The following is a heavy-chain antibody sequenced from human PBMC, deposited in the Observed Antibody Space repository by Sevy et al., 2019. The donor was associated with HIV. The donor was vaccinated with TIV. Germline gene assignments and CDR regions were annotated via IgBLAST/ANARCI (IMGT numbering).Heavy chain of an antibody. CDR3: GITKDYYESSGSPFDY. D-gene: IGHD3-22*01. CDR2: FDPEDGLR. CDR1: GSSLTNLA. Sequence: ASVKVSCKVSGSSLTNLAMHWVRQAPGKGLEWMGSFDPEDGLRIYAQKFQGRVTMTEETSTDTAYMELSSLKSEDTAVFYCGITKDYYESSGSPFDYWGQGTPVTVSS. V-gene: IGHV1-24*01. J-gene: IGHJ4*02.